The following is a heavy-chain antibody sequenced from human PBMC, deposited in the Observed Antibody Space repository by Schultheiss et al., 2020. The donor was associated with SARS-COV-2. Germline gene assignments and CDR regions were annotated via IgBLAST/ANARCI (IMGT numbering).Heavy chain of an antibody. Sequence: GGSLRLSCAASGFTVSSNYMSWVRQAPGKGLEWVSVIYSGGSTYYADSVKGRFTISRDNSKNTLYLQMNSLRAEDTAVYYCARVSHSSGWYGYWGQGTLVTVSS. CDR3: ARVSHSSGWYGY. CDR1: GFTVSSNY. CDR2: IYSGGST. D-gene: IGHD6-19*01. J-gene: IGHJ4*02. V-gene: IGHV3-66*02.